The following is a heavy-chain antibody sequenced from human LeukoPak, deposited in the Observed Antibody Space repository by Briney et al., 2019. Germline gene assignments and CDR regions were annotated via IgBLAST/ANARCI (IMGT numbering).Heavy chain of an antibody. D-gene: IGHD3-9*01. V-gene: IGHV4-61*05. CDR1: GGSISSSSYY. Sequence: PSETLSLTCTVSGGSISSSSYYWGWIRQPPGKGLEWIGYIYYSGSTNYNPSLKSRVTISVDTSKNQFSLKLSSVTAADTAVYYCARGGTYYDILTGYYHMDVWGQGTTVTVSS. CDR3: ARGGTYYDILTGYYHMDV. J-gene: IGHJ6*02. CDR2: IYYSGST.